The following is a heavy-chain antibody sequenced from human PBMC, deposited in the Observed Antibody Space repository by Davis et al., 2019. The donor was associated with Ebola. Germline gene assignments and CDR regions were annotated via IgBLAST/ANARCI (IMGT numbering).Heavy chain of an antibody. Sequence: LSLTCAASGFTFRSYAMSWVRPAPGKGLEWVANIKQDGSEKYYVDSVKGRFTISRDNAKNSLYLQMNSLRAEDTAVYYCAKDGSSIAAADPYFDYWGQGTLVTVSS. CDR3: AKDGSSIAAADPYFDY. CDR2: IKQDGSEK. V-gene: IGHV3-7*03. D-gene: IGHD6-13*01. J-gene: IGHJ4*02. CDR1: GFTFRSYA.